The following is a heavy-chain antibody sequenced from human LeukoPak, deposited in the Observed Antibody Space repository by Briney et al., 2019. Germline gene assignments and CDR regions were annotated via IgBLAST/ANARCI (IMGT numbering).Heavy chain of an antibody. V-gene: IGHV3-48*03. CDR3: ARVGGDYYDSSGPIDY. Sequence: PGGSVRLSCAASGFPFSSYEINWVGQAPGKGLEWVSYISSSGSNIYYVDSVKGRFTISRDNAKNSLYLQMHSLRAEDTAVYYCARVGGDYYDSSGPIDYWGQGTLVTVSS. CDR2: ISSSGSNI. D-gene: IGHD3-22*01. CDR1: GFPFSSYE. J-gene: IGHJ4*02.